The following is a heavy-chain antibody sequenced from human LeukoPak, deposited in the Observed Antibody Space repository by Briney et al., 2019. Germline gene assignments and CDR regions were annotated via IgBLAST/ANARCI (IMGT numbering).Heavy chain of an antibody. J-gene: IGHJ6*03. CDR2: IYYSGST. CDR3: ARGYSNYPLYMDV. Sequence: PSETLSLTCTVSGGSISSYYWSWIRQPPGKGLEWIGYIYYSGSTNYNPSLKSRVTISVDTSKNQFSLKQSSVTAADTAVYYCARGYSNYPLYMDVWGKGTTVTVSS. V-gene: IGHV4-59*01. CDR1: GGSISSYY. D-gene: IGHD4-11*01.